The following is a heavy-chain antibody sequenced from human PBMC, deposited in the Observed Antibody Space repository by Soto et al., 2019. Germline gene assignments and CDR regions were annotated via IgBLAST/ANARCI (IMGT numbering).Heavy chain of an antibody. CDR2: IGGDGGST. V-gene: IGHV3-23*01. CDR1: GFTFSNYA. J-gene: IGHJ3*02. Sequence: PGGSLRFSCAASGFTFSNYAMSWVRQAPGQGLEGISVIGGDGGSTYYADSVKGRFTVSRDNSKNTLYLQMDSLRAEDTAVYYCAKDSVSRNRIYDPFDIWGQGTMVTVSS. D-gene: IGHD3-3*02. CDR3: AKDSVSRNRIYDPFDI.